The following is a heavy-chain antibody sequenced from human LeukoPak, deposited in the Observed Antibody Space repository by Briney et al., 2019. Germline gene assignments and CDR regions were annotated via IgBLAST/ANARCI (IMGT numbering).Heavy chain of an antibody. Sequence: TGGSLRLSCAASGFTVSSNYMSWVRQAPGKGLEWVANIKQDGSEKYYVDSVKGRFTISRDNAKNSLYLQMNSLRAEDTAVYYCVRSAETLDYWGQGTLVTVSS. V-gene: IGHV3-7*01. D-gene: IGHD1-14*01. J-gene: IGHJ4*02. CDR1: GFTVSSNY. CDR3: VRSAETLDY. CDR2: IKQDGSEK.